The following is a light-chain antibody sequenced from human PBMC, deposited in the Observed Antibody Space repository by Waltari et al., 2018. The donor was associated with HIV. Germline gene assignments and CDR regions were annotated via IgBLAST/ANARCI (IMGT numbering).Light chain of an antibody. J-gene: IGKJ4*01. CDR1: QDISSH. Sequence: ALRLTQPPSSISASTGDRVNITCRASQDISSHLAWYQQKPGKAPKRLIYAASTLQSGVPSRFSDSGSGADFTLTIDCLQSEDFVTYYCQQYYTYPLTFGGGTKVEIK. V-gene: IGKV1-8*01. CDR2: AAS. CDR3: QQYYTYPLT.